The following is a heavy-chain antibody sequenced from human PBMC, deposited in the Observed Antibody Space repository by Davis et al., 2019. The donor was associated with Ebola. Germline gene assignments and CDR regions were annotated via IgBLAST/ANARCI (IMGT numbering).Heavy chain of an antibody. V-gene: IGHV1-46*03. CDR3: TTPGGQDSGYDVFDI. CDR1: GYTFTNYY. D-gene: IGHD5-12*01. J-gene: IGHJ3*02. CDR2: INPNDGRT. Sequence: ASVKVSCKASGYTFTNYYMHWVRQAPGQGLEWMGMINPNDGRTIYAQKFQGRVNVNRDTSTTTVYMGLSSLRSEDTALYYCTTPGGQDSGYDVFDIWGQGTMVTVSS.